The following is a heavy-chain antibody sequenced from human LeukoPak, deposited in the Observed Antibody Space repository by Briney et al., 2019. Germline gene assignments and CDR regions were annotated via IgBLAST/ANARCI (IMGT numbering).Heavy chain of an antibody. J-gene: IGHJ4*02. D-gene: IGHD3-16*01. Sequence: GGSLRLSCAASGFTFSSYWMHWVRQAPGKGLVWVSRINSDGSSTSYADSVKGRFTISRDNARNTLYLQMNSLRAEDTAVYYCAKDWVEGGFGYWGQGTLVTVSS. V-gene: IGHV3-74*01. CDR1: GFTFSSYW. CDR3: AKDWVEGGFGY. CDR2: INSDGSST.